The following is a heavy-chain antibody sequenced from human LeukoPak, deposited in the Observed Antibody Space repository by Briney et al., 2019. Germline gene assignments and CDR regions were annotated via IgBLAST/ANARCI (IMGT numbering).Heavy chain of an antibody. J-gene: IGHJ5*02. CDR2: INHSGST. CDR3: AVTNRYCTNGVCYDNWFDP. D-gene: IGHD2-8*01. CDR1: GYSISSGYY. Sequence: PSETLSLTCTVSGYSISSGYYWGWIRQPPGKGLEWIGEINHSGSTNYNPSLKSRVTISVDTSKNQFSLKLSSVTAADTAVYYCAVTNRYCTNGVCYDNWFDPWGQGTLVTVSS. V-gene: IGHV4-38-2*02.